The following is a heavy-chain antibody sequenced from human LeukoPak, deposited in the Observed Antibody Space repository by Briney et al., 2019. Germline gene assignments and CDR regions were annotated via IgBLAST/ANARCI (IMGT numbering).Heavy chain of an antibody. Sequence: GGSLRLSCAASGFTFARYSMNWVRQAPGKGLEWVSSISSSSSNIYYADSVTGRFTISRDNAKNSLYLQMNSLRDEDTAVYYCAKSKGASGWPGFDYWGQGTLVTVSS. CDR1: GFTFARYS. CDR2: ISSSSSNI. D-gene: IGHD6-19*01. CDR3: AKSKGASGWPGFDY. V-gene: IGHV3-21*04. J-gene: IGHJ4*02.